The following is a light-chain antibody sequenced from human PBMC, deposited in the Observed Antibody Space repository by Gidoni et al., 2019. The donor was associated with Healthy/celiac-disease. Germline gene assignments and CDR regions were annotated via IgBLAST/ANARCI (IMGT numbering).Light chain of an antibody. V-gene: IGKV3-11*01. CDR3: QQRSNWPPEIT. Sequence: EIVLPQSPATLSLSPGERATLPCRASQSVSSYLAWYQQKPGQAPRLLIYDASNRATGIPARFSGSGSGTDFTLTISSLEPEDFAVYYCQQRSNWPPEITFGQXTRLEIK. CDR1: QSVSSY. CDR2: DAS. J-gene: IGKJ5*01.